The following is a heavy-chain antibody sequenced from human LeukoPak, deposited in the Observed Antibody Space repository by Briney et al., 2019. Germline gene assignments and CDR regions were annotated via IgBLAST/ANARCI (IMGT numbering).Heavy chain of an antibody. CDR2: VSDLGRST. CDR3: AKLGTVAYFDF. CDR1: GFTFSSYA. V-gene: IGHV3-23*01. D-gene: IGHD2-21*02. J-gene: IGHJ4*02. Sequence: PGGSLRLSCSASGFTFSSYAMSWVRQVPEKGLEWVSGVSDLGRSTYYADSVKGRFTISSDNSKNTLYLQLNSLRAEDTAVYYCAKLGTVAYFDFWGQGTLVTVSS.